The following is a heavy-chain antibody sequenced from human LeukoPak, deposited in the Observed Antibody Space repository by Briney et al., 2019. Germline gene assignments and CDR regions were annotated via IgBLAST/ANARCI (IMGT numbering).Heavy chain of an antibody. D-gene: IGHD5-12*01. J-gene: IGHJ4*02. CDR1: GFTFSSYA. CDR2: ISYDGSNK. V-gene: IGHV3-30-3*01. Sequence: GGSLRLSCAASGFTFSSYAMHWVRQAPGKGLEWVAVISYDGSNKYYADSVKGRFTISRDNSKNTLYLQMYSLRAEDTAVYYCARAPRGYSGYDLQYYFDYWGQGTLVTVSS. CDR3: ARAPRGYSGYDLQYYFDY.